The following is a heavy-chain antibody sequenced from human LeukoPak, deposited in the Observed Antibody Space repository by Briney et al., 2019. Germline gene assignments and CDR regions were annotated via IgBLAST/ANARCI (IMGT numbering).Heavy chain of an antibody. Sequence: ASVKVSCKASGGTFSTYTISWVRQAPGQGLEWMGWISAYNGNTNYAQKLQGRVTMTTDTSTSTAYMELRSLRSDDTAVYYCARDLTIFGVVIDPSYFDYWGQGTLVTVSS. J-gene: IGHJ4*02. CDR2: ISAYNGNT. V-gene: IGHV1-18*01. D-gene: IGHD3-3*01. CDR3: ARDLTIFGVVIDPSYFDY. CDR1: GGTFSTYT.